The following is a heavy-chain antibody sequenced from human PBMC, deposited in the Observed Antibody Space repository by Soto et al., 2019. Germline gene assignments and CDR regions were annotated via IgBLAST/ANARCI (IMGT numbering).Heavy chain of an antibody. CDR3: AGGTDFDWLFAPLN. CDR2: ISSSGSTI. J-gene: IGHJ4*02. D-gene: IGHD3-9*01. V-gene: IGHV3-11*01. Sequence: QVLLVESGGGLVKPGGSLRLSCAASGFTFSDYYMSWIRQAPGKGLEWVSYISSSGSTIYYADSVKGRFTISRDNAKNSLYLQMNSLRAEDTAGYYCAGGTDFDWLFAPLNWGQGTLVTVSS. CDR1: GFTFSDYY.